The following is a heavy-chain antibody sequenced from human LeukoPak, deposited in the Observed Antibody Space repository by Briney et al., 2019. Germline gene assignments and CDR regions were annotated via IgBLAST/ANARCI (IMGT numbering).Heavy chain of an antibody. J-gene: IGHJ4*02. CDR2: ISYDGSNK. D-gene: IGHD3-16*02. V-gene: IGHV3-30*18. Sequence: GGSLRLSCAASGFTFSSYGMHWVRQAPGKGLEWVAVISYDGSNKYYADSVKGRFTISRDNSKNTLYLQMNSLRAEDTAVYYCAKVGRSTSRLGKLSSDFGYWGQGTLVTVSS. CDR1: GFTFSSYG. CDR3: AKVGRSTSRLGKLSSDFGY.